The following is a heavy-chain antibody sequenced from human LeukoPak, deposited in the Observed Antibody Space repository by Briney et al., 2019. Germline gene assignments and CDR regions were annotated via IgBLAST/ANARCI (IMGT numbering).Heavy chain of an antibody. Sequence: GGSLRLSCEVSGFTFSNYAMNWVRQAPGKGLEWVSNISASAGSAVYGDSVKGRFTISRVNAENTLYLQMNSLRADDMAIYYCAKDQRSGEYDYGWGPFDIWGQGTMVTVSS. J-gene: IGHJ3*02. V-gene: IGHV3-23*01. CDR1: GFTFSNYA. D-gene: IGHD3-10*01. CDR3: AKDQRSGEYDYGWGPFDI. CDR2: ISASAGSA.